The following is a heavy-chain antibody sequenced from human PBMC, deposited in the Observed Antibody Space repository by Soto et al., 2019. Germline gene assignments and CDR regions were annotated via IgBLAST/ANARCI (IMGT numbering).Heavy chain of an antibody. J-gene: IGHJ5*02. Sequence: SETLSLTCTVPGDSVSSASFYWIWIRQAPGKVLEWIGFIYFSGSTNYNPSLKSRVTMSLDTSKNQFSLKLRSVTPADTAVYFCARVNSGRNWFDPWGQGTLGTVSS. D-gene: IGHD6-19*01. CDR1: GDSVSSASFY. CDR3: ARVNSGRNWFDP. V-gene: IGHV4-61*01. CDR2: IYFSGST.